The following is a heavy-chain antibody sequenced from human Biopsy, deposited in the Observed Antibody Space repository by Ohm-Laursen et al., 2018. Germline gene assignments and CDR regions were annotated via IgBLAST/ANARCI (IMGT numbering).Heavy chain of an antibody. V-gene: IGHV4-31*02. CDR3: ARLGSGDYFPTFFDF. Sequence: TLSLTWTVSGVSINGGRYYWNWIRHHPGKGLEWIGDIFYSANTYYNPSLKSRVTISVGTSKNQFSLKLSSVTAADTAVYYCARLGSGDYFPTFFDFWGQGALVTVSS. CDR2: IFYSANT. D-gene: IGHD5-12*01. J-gene: IGHJ4*02. CDR1: GVSINGGRYY.